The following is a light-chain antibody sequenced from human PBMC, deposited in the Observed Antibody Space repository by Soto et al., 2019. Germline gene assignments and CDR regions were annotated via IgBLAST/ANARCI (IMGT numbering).Light chain of an antibody. CDR1: QSVLFSSNNKNY. Sequence: DIVMTQSPDSLAVSLGERATINCKSSQSVLFSSNNKNYLAWYQQKPGQPPKLLIYWASTRESGVPNRFSGSGSGTDFTLTVSSLQAEDVAVYYCQQSYSTLFTFGQATRLEIK. J-gene: IGKJ5*01. CDR2: WAS. CDR3: QQSYSTLFT. V-gene: IGKV4-1*01.